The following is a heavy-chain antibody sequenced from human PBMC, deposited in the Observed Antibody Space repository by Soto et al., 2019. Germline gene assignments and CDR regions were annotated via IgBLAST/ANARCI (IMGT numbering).Heavy chain of an antibody. CDR3: ARLITMSWFDP. Sequence: GGSLRLSCAASGFTFSSYWMSWVRKAPGKGLEWVANIKQDGSEKYYVDSVKGRFTISRDNAKNSLYLQMNSLRAEDTAVYYCARLITMSWFDPWGQGTLVTVSS. CDR2: IKQDGSEK. J-gene: IGHJ5*02. D-gene: IGHD3-22*01. CDR1: GFTFSSYW. V-gene: IGHV3-7*01.